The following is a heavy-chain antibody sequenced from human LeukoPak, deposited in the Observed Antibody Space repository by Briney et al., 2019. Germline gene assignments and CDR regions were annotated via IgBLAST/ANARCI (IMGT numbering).Heavy chain of an antibody. J-gene: IGHJ4*02. Sequence: TGGSLRLSCAASGFTFSSYGMHWVRPAPGKGLEWVAVISYDGSNKYYADSVKGRFTISRDNSKNTLYLQMNSLRAEDTAVYYCAKDEAFIAVAGPFDYWGQGTLVTVSS. CDR3: AKDEAFIAVAGPFDY. CDR2: ISYDGSNK. D-gene: IGHD6-19*01. V-gene: IGHV3-30*18. CDR1: GFTFSSYG.